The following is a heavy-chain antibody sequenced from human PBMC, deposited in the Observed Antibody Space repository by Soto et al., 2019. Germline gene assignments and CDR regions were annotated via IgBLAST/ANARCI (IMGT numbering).Heavy chain of an antibody. CDR2: ISGSGGST. V-gene: IGHV3-23*01. CDR1: GFTFSSYA. Sequence: LRLSCAASGFTFSSYAMSWVRQAPGKGLEWVSAISGSGGSTYYADSVKGRFTISRDNSKNTLYLQMNSLRAEDTAVYYCAKDRAVVTGTSDYWGQGTLVTVSS. D-gene: IGHD2-15*01. J-gene: IGHJ4*02. CDR3: AKDRAVVTGTSDY.